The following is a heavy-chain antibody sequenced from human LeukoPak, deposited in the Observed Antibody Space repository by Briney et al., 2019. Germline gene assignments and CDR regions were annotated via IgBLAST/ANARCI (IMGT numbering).Heavy chain of an antibody. CDR3: ARLVADYSNLRLGWFDY. V-gene: IGHV3-74*01. D-gene: IGHD4-11*01. CDR1: GFTFSSYW. Sequence: GGSLRLSCAASGFTFSSYWMHWVRQAPGKGLVWVSRINSDGSSTSYADSVKGRFAISRDNAKNTLYLQMNSLRAEDTAVYYCARLVADYSNLRLGWFDYWGQGTLVTVSS. CDR2: INSDGSST. J-gene: IGHJ4*02.